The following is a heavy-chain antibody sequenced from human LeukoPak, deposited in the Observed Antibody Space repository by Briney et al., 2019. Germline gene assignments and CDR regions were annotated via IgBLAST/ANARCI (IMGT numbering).Heavy chain of an antibody. CDR2: INPNSGGT. CDR3: ARTAITMVRGVIPRGWFDP. J-gene: IGHJ5*02. D-gene: IGHD3-10*01. Sequence: ASVKVSCKASGYTFTGYYMHWVRQAPGQGLEWMGWINPNSGGTNYAQKFQGRFTMTRDTSISTAYMELSRLRSDDTAVYYCARTAITMVRGVIPRGWFDPWGQGTLVTVSS. CDR1: GYTFTGYY. V-gene: IGHV1-2*02.